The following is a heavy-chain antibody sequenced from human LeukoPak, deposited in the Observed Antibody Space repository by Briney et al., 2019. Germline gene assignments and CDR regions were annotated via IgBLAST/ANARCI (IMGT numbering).Heavy chain of an antibody. D-gene: IGHD1-26*01. CDR1: GFTFSSYS. CDR3: AREKRITSGSYSDAFDI. J-gene: IGHJ3*02. Sequence: GGSLRLSCAASGFTFSSYSMSWVRQAPGKGREGVSSISSSSSYIYYADSVKGRFTISRDNAKNSLYLQMNSLRAEDTAVYYCAREKRITSGSYSDAFDIWGQGTMVTVSS. V-gene: IGHV3-21*01. CDR2: ISSSSSYI.